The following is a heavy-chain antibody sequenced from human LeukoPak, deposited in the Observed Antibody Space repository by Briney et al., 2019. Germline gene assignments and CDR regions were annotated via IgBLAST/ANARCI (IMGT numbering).Heavy chain of an antibody. CDR1: GLTFSNFW. J-gene: IGHJ4*02. V-gene: IGHV3-7*03. CDR2: INQDGGEK. CDR3: ARGHLWLEN. D-gene: IGHD3-3*02. Sequence: GGSLRLSCVASGLTFSNFWMTWVRQAPGKGLEWVASINQDGGEKYYVDSVKGRSIISRDNAKSSLYLQMDSLRAEETAVYHCARGHLWLENWGQGTLVTVSS.